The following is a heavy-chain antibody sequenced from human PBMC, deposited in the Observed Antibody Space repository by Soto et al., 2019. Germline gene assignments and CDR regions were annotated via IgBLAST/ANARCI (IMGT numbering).Heavy chain of an antibody. V-gene: IGHV4-39*01. J-gene: IGHJ1*01. CDR3: AQSSAVLELLTTLQH. D-gene: IGHD3-3*01. CDR2: IYYSGST. CDR1: GGSISSSSHY. Sequence: SETLSLTCTVSGGSISSSSHYWGWIRQTPGKGLEWIGSIYYSGSTYYNPSLKSRVTISVDTSKNQFSLKLSSVTAADTAVYNCAQSSAVLELLTTLQHWGQGTLVTVS.